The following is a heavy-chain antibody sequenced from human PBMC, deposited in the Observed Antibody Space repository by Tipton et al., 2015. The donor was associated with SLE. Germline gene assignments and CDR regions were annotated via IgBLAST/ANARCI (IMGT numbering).Heavy chain of an antibody. CDR1: GFTLSSYS. J-gene: IGHJ3*02. CDR3: ARVPLGGAFDI. CDR2: ITGSSGYI. D-gene: IGHD6-6*01. Sequence: SLRLSCAATGFTLSSYSMNWVRQAPGKGLEWVSSITGSSGYIYYADSVKGRFTISRDNANNSLSLQMSSLRAEDTAVYYCARVPLGGAFDIWGQGTMVTVSS. V-gene: IGHV3-21*01.